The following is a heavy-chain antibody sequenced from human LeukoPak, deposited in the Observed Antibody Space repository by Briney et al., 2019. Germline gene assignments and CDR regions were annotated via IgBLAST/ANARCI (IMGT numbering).Heavy chain of an antibody. V-gene: IGHV3-23*01. CDR1: GFTFSSYA. CDR3: ARARPSLTYYYYYGMDV. J-gene: IGHJ6*02. D-gene: IGHD2-2*01. CDR2: ISGSGGST. Sequence: GGSLRLSCAASGFTFSSYAMSWVRQAPGKGLEWVSAISGSGGSTYYADSVKGRFTISRDNSKNTLYLQMNSLRAEDTAVYYCARARPSLTYYYYYGMDVWGQGTTVTVSS.